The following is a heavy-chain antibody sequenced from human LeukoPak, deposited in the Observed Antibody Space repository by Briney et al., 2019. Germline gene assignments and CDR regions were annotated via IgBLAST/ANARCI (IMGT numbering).Heavy chain of an antibody. J-gene: IGHJ3*02. CDR1: GGSIISNGNY. V-gene: IGHV4-31*03. D-gene: IGHD4-17*01. CDR3: ASVQGLATTVTTKRSDAFDI. Sequence: SETLSLTCTVSGGSIISNGNYWSWVRQHPGKGLEWIGYINFSGGTYYNPSLKSRVNISVDTSKNQFSLNLSSVTAADTAVYFCASVQGLATTVTTKRSDAFDIWGQGTMVTVSS. CDR2: INFSGGT.